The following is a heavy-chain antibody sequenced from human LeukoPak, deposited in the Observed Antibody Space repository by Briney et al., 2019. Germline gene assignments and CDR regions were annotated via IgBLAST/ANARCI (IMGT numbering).Heavy chain of an antibody. CDR1: GGSISSYY. Sequence: PSETLSLTCTVSGGSISSYYWSWIRQPPGKGLEWIGYIYYSGSTNYNPSLKSRVTISLDPSKNQFSLKLSSVTAADTAVYYCARGYCSSTSCYRINWFDPWGQGTLVTVSS. V-gene: IGHV4-59*01. J-gene: IGHJ5*02. D-gene: IGHD2-2*02. CDR3: ARGYCSSTSCYRINWFDP. CDR2: IYYSGST.